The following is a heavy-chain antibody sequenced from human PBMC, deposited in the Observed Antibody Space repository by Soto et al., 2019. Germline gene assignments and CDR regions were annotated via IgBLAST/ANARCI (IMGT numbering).Heavy chain of an antibody. CDR1: GGSIREFY. Sequence: TLSVPLHVSGGSIREFYLSLILPSPGKRLEWIGYLYNTGSTNYNPALKSRVTISLDTSKNQFSLKVRSVNAADTAVYYCARGCGHHFRSSQAPPIDVWGQRTTVTVSS. V-gene: IGHV4-59*01. CDR2: LYNTGST. CDR3: ARGCGHHFRSSQAPPIDV. J-gene: IGHJ6*02. D-gene: IGHD3-3*02.